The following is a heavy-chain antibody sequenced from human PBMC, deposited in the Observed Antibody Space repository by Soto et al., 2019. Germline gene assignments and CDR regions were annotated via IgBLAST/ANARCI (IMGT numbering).Heavy chain of an antibody. V-gene: IGHV3-30*18. CDR3: AKERAYYYDSSGFDY. Sequence: LRLSCAASGFTFSSYGMHWVRQAPGKGLEWVAVISYDGSNKYYADSVKGRFTISRDNSKNTLYLQMNSLRAEDTAVYYCAKERAYYYDSSGFDYWGQGTLVTVSS. J-gene: IGHJ4*02. CDR2: ISYDGSNK. CDR1: GFTFSSYG. D-gene: IGHD3-22*01.